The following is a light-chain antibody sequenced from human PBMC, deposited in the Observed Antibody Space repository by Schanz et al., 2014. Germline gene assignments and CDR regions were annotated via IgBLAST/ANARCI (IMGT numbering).Light chain of an antibody. CDR2: WAS. CDR3: QQYYSLPLT. V-gene: IGKV4-1*01. J-gene: IGKJ4*01. Sequence: DIVMTQSPDSLPVSLGERATINCKSSQSVLYTSDSKNYLAWYQHKPGQPPKLLISWASTWESGVPDRFTGSGSGTDFTLTISGLQAEDVAVYYCQQYYSLPLTFGGGTKVEIK. CDR1: QSVLYTSDSKNY.